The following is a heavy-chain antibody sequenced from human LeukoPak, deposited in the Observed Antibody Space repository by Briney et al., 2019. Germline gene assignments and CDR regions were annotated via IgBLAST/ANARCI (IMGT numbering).Heavy chain of an antibody. CDR2: FDPEDGET. Sequence: ASVKVSCKVSGYTLTELSMHWVRQAPGKGLEWKGGFDPEDGETIYAQKFQGRVTMTEDTSTDTAYMELSSLRSEDTAVYYCATDRGIVVADDAFDIWGQGTMVTVSS. CDR1: GYTLTELS. J-gene: IGHJ3*02. D-gene: IGHD3-22*01. V-gene: IGHV1-24*01. CDR3: ATDRGIVVADDAFDI.